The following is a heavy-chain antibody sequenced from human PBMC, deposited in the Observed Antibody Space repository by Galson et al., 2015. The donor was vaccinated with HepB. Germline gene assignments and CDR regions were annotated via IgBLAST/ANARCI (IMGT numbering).Heavy chain of an antibody. CDR2: ISSSSSIL. Sequence: SLRLSCAASGFTFSDYYISWIRQAPGKGLEWVSYISSSSSILYYADSVKGRFTIYRDDAKKSVYLQMNDLRVEDTAVYYCARPANGMNWYFDLWGRGTLVTVSS. J-gene: IGHJ2*01. CDR3: ARPANGMNWYFDL. V-gene: IGHV3-11*01. D-gene: IGHD2-8*01. CDR1: GFTFSDYY.